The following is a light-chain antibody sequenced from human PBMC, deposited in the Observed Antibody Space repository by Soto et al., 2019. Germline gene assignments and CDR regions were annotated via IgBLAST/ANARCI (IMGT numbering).Light chain of an antibody. V-gene: IGLV6-57*04. J-gene: IGLJ2*01. Sequence: NFMLTQPHSVSESPGKTVTISCTRSSGSIDSNYVQWYQQRPGGAPTTVIYEDNQGPSGVPDRLSGSIDSSSNSASLTISGLKTEDEAAYYCQSYDSSNHVVFGGGTKLTVL. CDR3: QSYDSSNHVV. CDR2: EDN. CDR1: SGSIDSNY.